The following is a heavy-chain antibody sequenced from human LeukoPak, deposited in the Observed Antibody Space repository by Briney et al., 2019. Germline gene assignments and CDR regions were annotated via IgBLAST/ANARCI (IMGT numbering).Heavy chain of an antibody. V-gene: IGHV4-4*09. CDR3: ARQPRHTVTIFGGVTPWEHYYMDV. Sequence: SQTLSLTCTVSVRSISSYYWSCIRQPPGKGLECTVDIYTSGRPNYYPSLTSQVPISVDTSKNQYSLKVSSVTAADTVVYYCARQPRHTVTIFGGVTPWEHYYMDVWGKGTTVTVSS. CDR2: IYTSGRP. J-gene: IGHJ6*03. CDR1: VRSISSYY. D-gene: IGHD3-3*01.